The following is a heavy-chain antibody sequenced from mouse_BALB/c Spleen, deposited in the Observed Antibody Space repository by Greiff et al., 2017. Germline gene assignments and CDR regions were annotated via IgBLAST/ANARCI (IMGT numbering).Heavy chain of an antibody. CDR3: ARYDYEFAY. Sequence: VQLQQSGAELAKPGASVKMSCKASGYTFTSYWMHWVKQRPGQGLEWIGYINPSTGYTEYNQKFKDKATLTADKSSSTAYMQLSSLTSEDSAVYYCARYDYEFAYWGQGTLVTVSA. CDR2: INPSTGYT. CDR1: GYTFTSYW. D-gene: IGHD2-4*01. J-gene: IGHJ3*01. V-gene: IGHV1-7*01.